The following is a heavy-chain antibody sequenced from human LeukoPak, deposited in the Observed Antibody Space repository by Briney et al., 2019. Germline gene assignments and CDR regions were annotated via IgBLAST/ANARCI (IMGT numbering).Heavy chain of an antibody. CDR1: GFTFSSYG. CDR2: ISYDGSNK. V-gene: IGHV3-30*18. J-gene: IGHJ4*02. D-gene: IGHD3-3*01. Sequence: GGSLRLSCAAAGFTFSSYGMHWVRQAPGKGLEWVAVISYDGSNKYYADSVKGRFTISRDNSKNTLYLQMNSRRAEDTAVYYCAKGWGPTYDFWSGYYCYWGQGTLVTVSS. CDR3: AKGWGPTYDFWSGYYCY.